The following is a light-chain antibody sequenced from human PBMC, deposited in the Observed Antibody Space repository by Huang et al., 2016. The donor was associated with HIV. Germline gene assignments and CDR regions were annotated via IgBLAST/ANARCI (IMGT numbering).Light chain of an antibody. CDR1: RSVSSN. CDR3: QQYNNWLLS. J-gene: IGKJ4*01. CDR2: GLS. Sequence: IVMTQSPATLSVSPGERVTVSCRANRSVSSNLAWYQQRPGQAPRLLIYGLSTRAPGIPARFSGSGSGTDFSLTISSLQSEDFALYYCQQYNNWLLSFGGGTRVDI. V-gene: IGKV3-15*01.